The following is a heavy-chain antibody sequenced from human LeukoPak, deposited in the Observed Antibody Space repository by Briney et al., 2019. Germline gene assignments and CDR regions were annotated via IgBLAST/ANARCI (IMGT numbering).Heavy chain of an antibody. CDR1: GGSISSYY. J-gene: IGHJ4*02. CDR2: IYYSGST. CDR3: ARVTIVGASYFDY. Sequence: SETPSPTCTVSGGSISSYYWGWIRQPPGKGLEGIGYIYYSGSTNYNPSLKSRVTISVDTSKNQFSLKLSSVTAAGTAVYYCARVTIVGASYFDYWGQGANVTGSS. V-gene: IGHV4-59*01. D-gene: IGHD1-26*01.